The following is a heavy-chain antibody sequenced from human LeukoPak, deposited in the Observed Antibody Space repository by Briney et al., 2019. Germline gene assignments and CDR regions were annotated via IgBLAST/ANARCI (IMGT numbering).Heavy chain of an antibody. CDR2: INPNSGGT. Sequence: ASEKVSCKASGYTFTSYYMHWVRQAPGQGLEWMGWINPNSGGTNYAQKFQGRVTMTRDTSISTAYMELSRLRSDDTAVYYCVRAEQYCSSTSCLDYWGQGTLVTVSS. D-gene: IGHD2-2*01. J-gene: IGHJ4*02. CDR3: VRAEQYCSSTSCLDY. V-gene: IGHV1-2*02. CDR1: GYTFTSYY.